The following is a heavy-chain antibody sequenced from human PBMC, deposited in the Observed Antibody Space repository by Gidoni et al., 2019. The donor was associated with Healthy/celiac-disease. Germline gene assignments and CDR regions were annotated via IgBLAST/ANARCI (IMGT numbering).Heavy chain of an antibody. CDR3: ARGLYGDY. CDR1: GGSFSGYY. CDR2: INHSGSP. V-gene: IGHV4-34*01. Sequence: QVQLQQWGAGLLKPSETLSLTCAVYGGSFSGYYWSWIRQPPGKGLEWIGEINHSGSPNYNPSLKSRVTISVDTSKNQFSLKLSSVTAADTAVYYCARGLYGDYWGQGTLVTVSS. J-gene: IGHJ4*02. D-gene: IGHD2-8*01.